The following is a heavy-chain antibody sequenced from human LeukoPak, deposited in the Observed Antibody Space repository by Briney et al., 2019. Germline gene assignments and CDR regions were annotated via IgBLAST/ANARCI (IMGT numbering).Heavy chain of an antibody. CDR2: MNPNSYGT. CDR1: GHTFTNYY. V-gene: IGHV1-2*02. CDR3: AISTVAGGVMAYGMDV. J-gene: IGHJ6*02. Sequence: ASVKVSCKASGHTFTNYYLHWVRQAPGQGLEWMGWMNPNSYGTNYAETFQGRVTLTRDMSIRTAYMELSRLRSDDTAVYYCAISTVAGGVMAYGMDVWGQGTTVTVSS. D-gene: IGHD3-16*01.